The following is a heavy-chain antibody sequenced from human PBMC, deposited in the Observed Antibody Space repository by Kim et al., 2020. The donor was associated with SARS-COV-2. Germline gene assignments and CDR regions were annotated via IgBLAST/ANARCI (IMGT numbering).Heavy chain of an antibody. Sequence: ASVKVSCKGSGYTFSRYGITWVRQAPGQGLEWAGWISGYNGNTKSAQKLQGRVTMTIDNSTSTAYMELRGLTSDDTADYYRGRTGRYYGAGYYHYDWCQG. CDR1: GYTFSRYG. V-gene: IGHV1-18*01. J-gene: IGHJ4*02. D-gene: IGHD3-10*01. CDR3: GRTGRYYGAGYYHYD. CDR2: ISGYNGNT.